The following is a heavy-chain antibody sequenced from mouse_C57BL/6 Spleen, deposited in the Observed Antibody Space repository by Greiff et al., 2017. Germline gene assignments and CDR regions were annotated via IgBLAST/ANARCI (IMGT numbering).Heavy chain of an antibody. D-gene: IGHD2-3*01. CDR3: ARDDGYWDYCDY. Sequence: VQLQQSGPELVKPGASVKMSCKASGYTFTDYNMHWVKQSHGKSLEWIGYINPNNGGTSYNQKFKGKATLTVNKSSSTAYMELRSLTSEDSAVYYCARDDGYWDYCDYWGQGTTLTVSS. CDR2: INPNNGGT. CDR1: GYTFTDYN. V-gene: IGHV1-22*01. J-gene: IGHJ2*01.